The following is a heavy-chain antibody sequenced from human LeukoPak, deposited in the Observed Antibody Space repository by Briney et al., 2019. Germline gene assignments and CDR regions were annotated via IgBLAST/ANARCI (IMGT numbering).Heavy chain of an antibody. CDR2: ISYDGSNK. V-gene: IGHV3-30*18. J-gene: IGHJ4*02. Sequence: GGSLRLSCAASGFTFSSYGMHWVRQAPGKGLEWVAVISYDGSNKYYADSVKGRFTISRDNSKNTLYPQMNSLRAEDTAVYYCAKGGAQLWPPNYFDYWGQGTLVTVSS. CDR3: AKGGAQLWPPNYFDY. CDR1: GFTFSSYG. D-gene: IGHD5-18*01.